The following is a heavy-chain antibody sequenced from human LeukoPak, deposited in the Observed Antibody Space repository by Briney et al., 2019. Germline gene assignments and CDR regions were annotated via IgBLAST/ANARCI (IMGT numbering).Heavy chain of an antibody. V-gene: IGHV1-2*02. Sequence: GASVKVSCKASGYTFTGYYTHWVRQAPGQGLEWMGWINPNSGGTNYAQKFQGRVTMTRDTSISTAYMELSRLRSDDTAVYYCARRAARGGYVGYDYWGQGTLVTVSS. CDR3: ARRAARGGYVGYDY. D-gene: IGHD5-12*01. J-gene: IGHJ4*02. CDR2: INPNSGGT. CDR1: GYTFTGYY.